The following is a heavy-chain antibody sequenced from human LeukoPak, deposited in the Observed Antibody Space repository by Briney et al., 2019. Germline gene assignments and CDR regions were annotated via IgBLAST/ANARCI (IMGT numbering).Heavy chain of an antibody. CDR2: INPNSGGT. CDR1: GYTFTGYY. V-gene: IGHV1-2*04. Sequence: GASVKVSCKASGYTFTGYYMHWVRQAPGQGLEWMGWINPNSGGTNYAQKFQGWVTMTRDTSISTAYMELSRLRSEDTAVYYCARGRFYGSGSYKSYYFDYWGQGTLVTVSS. D-gene: IGHD3-10*01. J-gene: IGHJ4*02. CDR3: ARGRFYGSGSYKSYYFDY.